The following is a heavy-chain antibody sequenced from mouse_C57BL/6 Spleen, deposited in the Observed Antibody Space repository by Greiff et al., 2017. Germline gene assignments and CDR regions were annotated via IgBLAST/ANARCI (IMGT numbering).Heavy chain of an antibody. Sequence: EVHLVESGGGLVQPGGSMKLSCVASGFTFSNYWMNWVRQSPEKGLEWVAQIRLKSDNYATHYAESVKGRFTISRDDSKSSVYLQMNNLRAEDTGIYYCTGGLTDDYWGQGTTLTVSS. CDR3: TGGLTDDY. D-gene: IGHD3-1*01. CDR2: IRLKSDNYAT. CDR1: GFTFSNYW. V-gene: IGHV6-3*01. J-gene: IGHJ2*01.